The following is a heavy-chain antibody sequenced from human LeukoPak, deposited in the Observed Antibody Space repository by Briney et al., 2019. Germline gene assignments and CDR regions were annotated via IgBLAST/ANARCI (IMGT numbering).Heavy chain of an antibody. J-gene: IGHJ5*02. Sequence: HPGASLRLSCAASGFTFRSYAMSWVRQAPGKGLEWVSRISDSSGSTYYADSVKGRFTISRDNSKNTLYLQMNSLRAEDTAIYYCAQAKGGDSGSYPAWGQGTLVTVSS. CDR3: AQAKGGDSGSYPA. CDR1: GFTFRSYA. CDR2: ISDSSGST. D-gene: IGHD3-10*01. V-gene: IGHV3-23*01.